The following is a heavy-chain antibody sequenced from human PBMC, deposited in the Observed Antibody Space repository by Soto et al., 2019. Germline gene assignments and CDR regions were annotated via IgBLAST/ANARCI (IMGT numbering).Heavy chain of an antibody. CDR1: GGSISSGDYY. D-gene: IGHD2-2*01. CDR3: ARDNDIVVVPASGMDV. Sequence: QVQLQESGPGLVKPSQTLSLTCTVSGGSISSGDYYWSWIRQPPGKGLEWIGYIYYSGSTYYNPSLKSRVTISVATSKNQFSLKLSSVTAADTAVYYCARDNDIVVVPASGMDVWGQGTTVTVSS. V-gene: IGHV4-30-4*01. CDR2: IYYSGST. J-gene: IGHJ6*02.